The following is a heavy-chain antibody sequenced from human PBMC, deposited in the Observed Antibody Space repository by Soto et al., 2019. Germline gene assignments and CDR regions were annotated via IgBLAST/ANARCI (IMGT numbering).Heavy chain of an antibody. V-gene: IGHV4-34*01. Sequence: TLSLTCAVYGGSFSGYYWTWIRQPPGTGLEWIGEINHSGSTNYNPSLKSRVTISVDTSKNQFSLKLTSVTAADTAVYYCARRRATRTPPDYWGQGTLVTVSS. D-gene: IGHD2-2*01. CDR1: GGSFSGYY. J-gene: IGHJ4*02. CDR3: ARRRATRTPPDY. CDR2: INHSGST.